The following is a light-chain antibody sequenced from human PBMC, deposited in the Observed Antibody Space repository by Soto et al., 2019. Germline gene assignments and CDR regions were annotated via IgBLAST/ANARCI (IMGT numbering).Light chain of an antibody. CDR2: GAS. CDR1: QNIDIS. V-gene: IGKV3-20*01. J-gene: IGKJ2*01. CDR3: RAYGRTRDT. Sequence: EIVLTQSPGTLSLSPGERATLSCRAGQNIDISLAWFQQKRGQAPRLLIYGASTRATGIPDRFSGSGSGTDFTLTISRLEPEDFAVYYCRAYGRTRDTFGQGTKLEIK.